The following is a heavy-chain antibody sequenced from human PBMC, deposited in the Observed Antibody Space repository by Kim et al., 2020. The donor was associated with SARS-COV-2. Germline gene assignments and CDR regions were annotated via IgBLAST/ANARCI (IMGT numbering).Heavy chain of an antibody. D-gene: IGHD3-16*02. J-gene: IGHJ4*02. CDR3: ARNRYDYVWGSYRYPDY. V-gene: IGHV4-34*01. Sequence: LKSRVTISVDTSKNQFSLKLSSVTAADTAVYYCARNRYDYVWGSYRYPDYWGQGTLVTVSS.